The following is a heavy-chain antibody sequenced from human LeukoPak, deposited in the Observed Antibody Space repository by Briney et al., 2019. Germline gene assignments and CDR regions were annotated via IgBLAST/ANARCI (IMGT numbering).Heavy chain of an antibody. CDR3: APFWSGYYGFDP. J-gene: IGHJ5*02. D-gene: IGHD3-3*01. CDR2: IYYTGSA. CDR1: GGTINNYY. V-gene: IGHV4-59*12. Sequence: SETLSLTCTVSGGTINNYYWTWIRQPPGKGLEWTGYIYYTGSANYNSSLQSRVTISVDTSKNQFSLKLSSVTAADTAVYYCAPFWSGYYGFDPWGQGTLVTVSS.